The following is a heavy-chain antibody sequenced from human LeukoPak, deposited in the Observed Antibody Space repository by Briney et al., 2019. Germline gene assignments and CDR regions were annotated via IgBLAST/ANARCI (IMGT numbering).Heavy chain of an antibody. V-gene: IGHV3-53*05. D-gene: IGHD6-13*01. J-gene: IGHJ4*02. CDR2: IYSGGST. CDR3: AKDQKWGAADYYFDS. Sequence: PGGSLRLSCAASGFTVSSNYMSWVRQAPGKGLEWVSLIYSGGSTSYADSVKGRFTFSRDNSKNTLDLQMNSLRAEDTAVYYCAKDQKWGAADYYFDSWGQGTLVTVSS. CDR1: GFTVSSNY.